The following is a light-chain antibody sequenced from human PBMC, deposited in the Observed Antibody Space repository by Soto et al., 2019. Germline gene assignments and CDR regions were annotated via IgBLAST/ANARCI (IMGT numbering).Light chain of an antibody. CDR3: SSYTSSSTRV. V-gene: IGLV2-14*01. CDR1: SSDVGGYNY. J-gene: IGLJ3*02. CDR2: EVS. Sequence: QSALTQPASVSGSPGQSITISCTGTSSDVGGYNYVSWYHQHPGKAPKLMIYEVSNRPSGVSNRFSGSKSGNTASLTISGLQAEDEADYYFSSYTSSSTRVFGGGTKLTVL.